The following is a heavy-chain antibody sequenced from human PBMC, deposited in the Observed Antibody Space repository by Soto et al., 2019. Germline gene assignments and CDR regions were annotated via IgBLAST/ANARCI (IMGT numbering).Heavy chain of an antibody. CDR3: ARDLYSYGTYYYYGMDV. Sequence: PGGSLRLSCAASGFTFSSYAMHWVRQAPGKGLEWVAVISYDGSNKYYADSVKGRFTISRDNSKNTLYLQMNSLRAEDTAVYYCARDLYSYGTYYYYGMDVWGQGTTVTVSS. D-gene: IGHD5-18*01. J-gene: IGHJ6*02. V-gene: IGHV3-30-3*01. CDR2: ISYDGSNK. CDR1: GFTFSSYA.